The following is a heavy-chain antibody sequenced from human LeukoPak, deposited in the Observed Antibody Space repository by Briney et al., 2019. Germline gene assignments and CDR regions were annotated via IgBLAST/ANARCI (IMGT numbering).Heavy chain of an antibody. Sequence: PGGSLRLSCAASGFTVSSNYMTWVRQAPGKGLEWVSVIYSGGSTYYADSVKGRFTTSRDNSKNTLSLQMNSLRAEDTAVYYCARNSGYDLPFDYWGQGTLVTVSS. V-gene: IGHV3-53*01. J-gene: IGHJ4*02. CDR2: IYSGGST. CDR3: ARNSGYDLPFDY. D-gene: IGHD5-12*01. CDR1: GFTVSSNY.